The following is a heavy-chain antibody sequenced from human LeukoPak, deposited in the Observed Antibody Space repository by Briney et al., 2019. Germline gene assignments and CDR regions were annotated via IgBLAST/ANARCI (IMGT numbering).Heavy chain of an antibody. D-gene: IGHD6-13*01. J-gene: IGHJ4*02. CDR2: IYYSVST. CDR1: GGSISSSSYY. CDR3: ARDADSSSWYRIY. Sequence: SQTLSLTCTVSGGSISSSSYYWGWIRQPPGKGLEWIGTIYYSVSTYYNPSLKSRVTISVDTSKNQFSLKLRSVTAADTAVYYCARDADSSSWYRIYWGQGTLVTVSS. V-gene: IGHV4-39*02.